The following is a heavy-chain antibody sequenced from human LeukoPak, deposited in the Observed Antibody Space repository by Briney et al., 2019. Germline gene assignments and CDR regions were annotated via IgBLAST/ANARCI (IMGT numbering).Heavy chain of an antibody. J-gene: IGHJ3*02. CDR1: GGTFSSYA. V-gene: IGHV1-69*05. Sequence: SVKVSCKASGGTFSSYAISWVRQAPGQGLEWLGGIIPIFGTANYAQKFQGRVTITTDESTSTAYMELSSLRSEDTAVYYCARVPDILTPNRAFDIWGQGTMVTVSS. CDR3: ARVPDILTPNRAFDI. CDR2: IIPIFGTA. D-gene: IGHD3-9*01.